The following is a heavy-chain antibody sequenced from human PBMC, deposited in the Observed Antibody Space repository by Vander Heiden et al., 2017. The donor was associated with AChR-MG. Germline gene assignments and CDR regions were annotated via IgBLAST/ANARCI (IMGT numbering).Heavy chain of an antibody. CDR1: GLTFSNYG. V-gene: IGHV3-33*01. CDR2: IWYDGSKK. Sequence: QVPLVESGGGVVQPGRSLRLSCAASGLTFSNYGMHWVRQAPGKGLEWVAVIWYDGSKKYYADSVKGRFTISRDNSQNTLYLQMNSLRADDTAVYYCTRDISSSHFDCWGQGILVTVSS. CDR3: TRDISSSHFDC. J-gene: IGHJ4*02. D-gene: IGHD6-6*01.